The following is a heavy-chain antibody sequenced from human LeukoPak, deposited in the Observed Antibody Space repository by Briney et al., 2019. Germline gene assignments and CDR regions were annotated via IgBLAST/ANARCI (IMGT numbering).Heavy chain of an antibody. CDR1: GFSFDDYA. CDR3: AKVRGTYSSGFFFDY. Sequence: PGRSLRLSCAASGFSFDDYAMHWVRQAPGKGLEWLSIISWNSGYIGYADSVKGRFTISRDNAKNSLYLQMNSLRAEDTAFYYCAKVRGTYSSGFFFDYWGKGALVTVSS. V-gene: IGHV3-9*01. CDR2: ISWNSGYI. D-gene: IGHD6-19*01. J-gene: IGHJ4*02.